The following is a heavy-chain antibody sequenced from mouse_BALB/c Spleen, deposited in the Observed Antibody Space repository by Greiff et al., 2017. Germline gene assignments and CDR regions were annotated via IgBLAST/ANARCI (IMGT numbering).Heavy chain of an antibody. V-gene: IGHV1-54*01. CDR2: INPGSGGT. D-gene: IGHD2-10*02. J-gene: IGHJ3*01. CDR3: ARSRYGNYPFAY. Sequence: QVQLKQSGAELVRPGTSVKVSCKASGYAFTNYLIEWVKQRPGQGLEWIGVINPGSGGTNYNEKFKGKATLTADKSSSTAYMQLSSLTSDDSAVYFCARSRYGNYPFAYWGQGTLVTVSA. CDR1: GYAFTNYL.